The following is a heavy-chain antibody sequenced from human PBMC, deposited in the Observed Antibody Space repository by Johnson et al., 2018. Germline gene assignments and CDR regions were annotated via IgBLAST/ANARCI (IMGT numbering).Heavy chain of an antibody. Sequence: QVQLQESGGGVVQPGRSLRLSCAASGFTFSSYGMHWVRQAPGKGLEWVAVISYDGSNKYYADSVKGRFTISRDNSKNTLYLQMNSLRAEDTAVYYCARDGTHYYDSSGYYYPLPYFPHWGQGTLVTVSS. V-gene: IGHV3-30*03. CDR1: GFTFSSYG. D-gene: IGHD3-22*01. J-gene: IGHJ1*01. CDR2: ISYDGSNK. CDR3: ARDGTHYYDSSGYYYPLPYFPH.